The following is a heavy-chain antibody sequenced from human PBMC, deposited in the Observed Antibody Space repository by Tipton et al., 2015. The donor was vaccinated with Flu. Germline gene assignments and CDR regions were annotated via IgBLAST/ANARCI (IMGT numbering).Heavy chain of an antibody. CDR1: GFTVSSNY. D-gene: IGHD3-3*01. CDR2: IYSGRST. Sequence: QLVQSGGGLIQPGGSLRLSCAASGFTVSSNYMSWVRQAPGKGLEWVSVIYSGRSTYYADSVKGRFTISRDNSKNTLYLQMNSLRAEDTAVYYGARVGYYDFWSLHSYGMDVWGQGTTVTVSS. J-gene: IGHJ6*02. V-gene: IGHV3-53*01. CDR3: ARVGYYDFWSLHSYGMDV.